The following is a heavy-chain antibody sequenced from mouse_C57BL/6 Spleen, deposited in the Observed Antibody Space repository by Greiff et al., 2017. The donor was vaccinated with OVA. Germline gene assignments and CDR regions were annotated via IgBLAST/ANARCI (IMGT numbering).Heavy chain of an antibody. V-gene: IGHV5-17*01. D-gene: IGHD2-10*01. CDR3: ARPYTPHWYFDV. J-gene: IGHJ1*03. Sequence: DVKLQESGGGLVKPGGSLKLSCAASGFTFSDYGMHWVRQAPEKGLEWVAYISSGSSTIYYADTVKGRFTISRDNAKNTLFLQMTSLRSEDTAMYYCARPYTPHWYFDVWGTGTTVTVSS. CDR1: GFTFSDYG. CDR2: ISSGSSTI.